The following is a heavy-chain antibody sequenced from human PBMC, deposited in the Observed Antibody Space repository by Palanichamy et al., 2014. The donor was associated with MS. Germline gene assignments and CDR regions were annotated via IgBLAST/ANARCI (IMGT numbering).Heavy chain of an antibody. D-gene: IGHD5-12*01. CDR1: GGSINTNF. J-gene: IGHJ4*02. Sequence: QVQLQESGPGLVKPSETLSLTCIVSGGSINTNFWAWLRQPAGEGLEWIGRVSARGPINYNPSLRSRVTMSLDTSKNHFSLKLNSVTAADTALYYCGRDTSTSVDFWGQGIQVTVSS. CDR3: GRDTSTSVDF. V-gene: IGHV4-4*07. CDR2: VSARGPI.